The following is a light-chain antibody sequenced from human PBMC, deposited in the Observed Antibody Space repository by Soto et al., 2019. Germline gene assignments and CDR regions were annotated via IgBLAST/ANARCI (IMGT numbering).Light chain of an antibody. CDR2: DVT. CDR1: SSDVGGYNY. V-gene: IGLV2-14*01. J-gene: IGLJ1*01. CDR3: SSYRSSSSQV. Sequence: QSVLTQPASVSGSPGQSITISCTGTSSDVGGYNYVSWYQQHPGKAPKLMIHDVTNRPSGVSNRFSGSKSGNTTSLTISGLQAEDEADYYCSSYRSSSSQVFGTGTKVTVL.